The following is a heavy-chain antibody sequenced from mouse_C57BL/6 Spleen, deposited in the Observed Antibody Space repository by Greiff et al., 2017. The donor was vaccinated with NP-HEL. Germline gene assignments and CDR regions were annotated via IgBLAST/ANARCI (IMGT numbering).Heavy chain of an antibody. D-gene: IGHD1-1*01. CDR3: ARHNYGSSLSYFDY. CDR2: ISSGGSYT. CDR1: GFTFSSYG. J-gene: IGHJ2*01. V-gene: IGHV5-6*01. Sequence: EVKLMESGGDLVKPGGSLKLSCAASGFTFSSYGMSWVRQTPDKRLEWVATISSGGSYTYYPDSVKGRFTISRDNAKNTLYLQMSSLKSEDTAMYYCARHNYGSSLSYFDYWGQGTTVTVSS.